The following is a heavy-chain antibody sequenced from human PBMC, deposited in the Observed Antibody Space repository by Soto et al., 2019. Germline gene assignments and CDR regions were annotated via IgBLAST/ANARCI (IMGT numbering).Heavy chain of an antibody. CDR2: INAGNGNT. J-gene: IGHJ6*02. V-gene: IGHV1-3*01. Sequence: ASVKVSCKASGYTFTSYAMHWVRQAPGQRLEWMGWINAGNGNTKYSQKFQGRVTITRDTSASTAYMELSSLRSEDTVVYYCARVRSQGPYYDFDMDVWGQGPTVTVSS. CDR3: ARVRSQGPYYDFDMDV. D-gene: IGHD3-10*01. CDR1: GYTFTSYA.